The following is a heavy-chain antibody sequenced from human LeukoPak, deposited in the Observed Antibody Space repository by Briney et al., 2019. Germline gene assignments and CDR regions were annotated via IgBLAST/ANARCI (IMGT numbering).Heavy chain of an antibody. CDR3: ARDLIAVAAPFDY. CDR1: GYTFTSYY. D-gene: IGHD6-19*01. Sequence: ASVTVSCKASGYTFTSYYMHWVRQAPGQGLEWMGIINPSGGSTSYAQKFQGRVTMTRVMSTSTVYMELSSLRSEDTAVYYCARDLIAVAAPFDYWGQGILVTVSS. V-gene: IGHV1-46*01. CDR2: INPSGGST. J-gene: IGHJ4*02.